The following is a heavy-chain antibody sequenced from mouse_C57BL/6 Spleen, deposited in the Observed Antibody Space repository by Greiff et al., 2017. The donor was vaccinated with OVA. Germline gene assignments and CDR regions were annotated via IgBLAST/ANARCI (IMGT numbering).Heavy chain of an antibody. CDR3: ARTPSSTGYFDV. V-gene: IGHV1-52*01. J-gene: IGHJ1*03. CDR2: IDPSDSET. Sequence: QVQLKQPGAELVRPGSSVKLSCKASGYTFTSYWMHWVKQRPIQGLEWIGNIDPSDSETHYNQKFKDKATLTVDKSSSTAYMQLSSLTSEDSAVYYCARTPSSTGYFDVWGTGTTVTVSS. CDR1: GYTFTSYW.